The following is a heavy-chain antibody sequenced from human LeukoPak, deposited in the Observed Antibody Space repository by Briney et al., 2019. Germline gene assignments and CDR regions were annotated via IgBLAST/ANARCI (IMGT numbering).Heavy chain of an antibody. CDR3: ARDLDGYRSGDGA. J-gene: IGHJ5*02. V-gene: IGHV3-64*04. CDR1: GFTFGSYA. D-gene: IGHD5-12*01. CDR2: ISSNGGST. Sequence: GGSLRLSCSASGFTFGSYAMHWVRQAPGKGLEYVSAISSNGGSTYYADSVKGRFTISRDNSKNTLYLQMNSLRAEDTAVYYCARDLDGYRSGDGAWGQGTLVTVSS.